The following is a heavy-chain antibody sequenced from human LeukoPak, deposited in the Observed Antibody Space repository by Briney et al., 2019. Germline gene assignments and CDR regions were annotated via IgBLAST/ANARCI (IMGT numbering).Heavy chain of an antibody. D-gene: IGHD6-19*01. CDR1: GFTFSSYA. CDR2: ISGSGGST. Sequence: GGSLRLSCAASGFTFSSYAMSWVRQAPGKGLEWVSAISGSGGSTYYADSVKGRFTISRDNSKNTLYLQMNSLRAEDTAVYYCARDLEEQWLVGGFGYWGQGTLVTVSS. V-gene: IGHV3-23*01. CDR3: ARDLEEQWLVGGFGY. J-gene: IGHJ4*02.